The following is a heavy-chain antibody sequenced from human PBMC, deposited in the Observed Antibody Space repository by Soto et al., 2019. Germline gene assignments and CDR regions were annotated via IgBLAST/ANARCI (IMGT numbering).Heavy chain of an antibody. CDR2: INYSGSNT. Sequence: PGGSMRLSCAASGFTFRNYDMNWVRQEPGKGLEWISKINYSGSNTYYAESVKGRFTISRDNDKNSLYLQMNSLRVEDTGIYYCASEGLRGADCYFFDYWGQGTQVTVSS. D-gene: IGHD2-21*02. V-gene: IGHV3-48*03. J-gene: IGHJ4*02. CDR1: GFTFRNYD. CDR3: ASEGLRGADCYFFDY.